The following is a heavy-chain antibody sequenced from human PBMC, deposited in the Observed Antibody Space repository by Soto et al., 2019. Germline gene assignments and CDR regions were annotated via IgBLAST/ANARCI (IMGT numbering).Heavy chain of an antibody. J-gene: IGHJ5*02. CDR3: ARDPIVVVITTLGHAGSGFDP. Sequence: GASVKVSCKASGYTFTSYGISWVRQAPGQGLEWMGWISAYNGNTNYAQKLQGRVTMTTDTSTSTAYMELRSLRSDDTAVYYCARDPIVVVITTLGHAGSGFDPWGQGTLVTVSS. V-gene: IGHV1-18*04. CDR2: ISAYNGNT. D-gene: IGHD3-22*01. CDR1: GYTFTSYG.